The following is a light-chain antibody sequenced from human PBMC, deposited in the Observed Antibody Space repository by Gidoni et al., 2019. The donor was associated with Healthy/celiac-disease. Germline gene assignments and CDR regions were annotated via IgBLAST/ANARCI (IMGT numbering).Light chain of an antibody. CDR2: DVS. CDR3: SSYTSSSTLV. CDR1: SSDVGGYNY. V-gene: IGLV2-14*03. J-gene: IGLJ2*01. Sequence: QSALTQPAPVSGSPGQPITISCTGTSSDVGGYNYVSWYQQHPGKAPKLMIYDVSNRPSGVSNRFSGSESGNTASLTISGLQAEDEADYYCSSYTSSSTLVFGGGTKLTVL.